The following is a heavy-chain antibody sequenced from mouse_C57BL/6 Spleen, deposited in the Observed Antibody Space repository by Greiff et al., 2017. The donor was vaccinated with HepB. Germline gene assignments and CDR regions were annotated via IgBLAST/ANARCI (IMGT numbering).Heavy chain of an antibody. CDR1: GYTFTSYW. V-gene: IGHV1-50*01. CDR3: ARSGYDPIYAMDY. D-gene: IGHD2-3*01. CDR2: IDPSDSYT. Sequence: QVQLQQSGAELVKPGASVKLSCKASGYTFTSYWMQWVKQRPGQGLEWIGEIDPSDSYTNYNQKFKGKATLTVDTSSSTAYMQLSSLTSEDSAVYYCARSGYDPIYAMDYWGQGTSVTVSS. J-gene: IGHJ4*01.